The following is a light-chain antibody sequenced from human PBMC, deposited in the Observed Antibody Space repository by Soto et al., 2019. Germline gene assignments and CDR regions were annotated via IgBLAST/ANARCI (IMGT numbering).Light chain of an antibody. J-gene: IGKJ1*01. V-gene: IGKV3-15*01. CDR3: QQYSRLWS. Sequence: VVMTQSPASLSVSPWDTATLSCGASQSVSSSLAWYQQKPGQAPRLLIYGASTRATGIPDRFSGSGSETDFTLTISSLQRDDFGTYYCQQYSRLWSFGQGTKVDIK. CDR2: GAS. CDR1: QSVSSS.